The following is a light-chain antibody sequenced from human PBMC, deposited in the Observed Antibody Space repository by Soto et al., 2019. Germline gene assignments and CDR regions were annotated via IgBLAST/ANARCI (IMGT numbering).Light chain of an antibody. CDR3: SSYTDSSTYV. CDR1: SSDVGAYNS. CDR2: EVF. Sequence: QSVLTQPACVSVSLGQSITISCTGTSSDVGAYNSVSWYQQHPGKAPKLIIFEVFNRPSGASTRFSGSKSGNTASLTISGLQADDEADYYCSSYTDSSTYVFGTGTKVTVL. J-gene: IGLJ1*01. V-gene: IGLV2-14*01.